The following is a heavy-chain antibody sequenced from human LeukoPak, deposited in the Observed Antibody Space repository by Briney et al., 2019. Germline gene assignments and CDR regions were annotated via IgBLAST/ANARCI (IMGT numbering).Heavy chain of an antibody. Sequence: GSLRLSCVASGFALGDYAMHWVRQPPGTGLEWVALISRDGRNTHYADSMRGRFTVSRDDSKNSIYLHMSSLRREDTALYYCAEDDSTGTYDVPYWGQGTQVTVSS. D-gene: IGHD1-1*01. CDR3: AEDDSTGTYDVPY. CDR1: GFALGDYA. V-gene: IGHV3-43D*04. J-gene: IGHJ4*02. CDR2: ISRDGRNT.